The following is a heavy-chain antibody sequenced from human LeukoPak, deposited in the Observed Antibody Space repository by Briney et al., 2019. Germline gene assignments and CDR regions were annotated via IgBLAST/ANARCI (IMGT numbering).Heavy chain of an antibody. CDR1: GFTFSSYG. Sequence: GGSLRLSCASSGFTFSSYGMSWVRQAPGKGLEWFSAISGSGGSTYYSDSVKGRFTISRDNSKNTLYLQMNSLRAEDTAVYYCAKYPIYYYGSGSLDYWGQGTLVTVSS. D-gene: IGHD3-10*01. CDR2: ISGSGGST. CDR3: AKYPIYYYGSGSLDY. V-gene: IGHV3-23*01. J-gene: IGHJ4*02.